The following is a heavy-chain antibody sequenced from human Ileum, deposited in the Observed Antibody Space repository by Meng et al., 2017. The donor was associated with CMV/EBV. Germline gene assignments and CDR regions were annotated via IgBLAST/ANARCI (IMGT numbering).Heavy chain of an antibody. CDR1: VNIFTGYY. J-gene: IGHJ2*01. D-gene: IGHD7-27*01. CDR2: INLNSGVI. Sequence: QIQQVQSGTELKKPGASMKVSCKATVNIFTGYYMHWVRQAPGQGLEWVGCINLNSGVIDFAQKFQGRITLTRDTSITTAYMELTRLIYDDTAVYYCARTGDAGYFDLWGRGTLVTVSS. V-gene: IGHV1-2*02. CDR3: ARTGDAGYFDL.